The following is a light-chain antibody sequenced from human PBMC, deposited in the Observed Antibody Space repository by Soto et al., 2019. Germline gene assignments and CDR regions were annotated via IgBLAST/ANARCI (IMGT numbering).Light chain of an antibody. J-gene: IGKJ5*01. CDR3: QQLNSYPQAT. V-gene: IGKV3-15*01. CDR2: GAS. CDR1: QSVRSD. Sequence: IVMTQSPDTLSVSPGESATLSCRASQSVRSDLAWYQQKPGQAPPLLIYGASTRATGIPGRFSGSGSGTDFTLTISSLQPEDFATYYCQQLNSYPQATFGQGTRLEIK.